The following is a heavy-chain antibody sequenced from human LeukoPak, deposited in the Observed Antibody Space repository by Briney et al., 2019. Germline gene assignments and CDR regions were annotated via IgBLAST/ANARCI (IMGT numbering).Heavy chain of an antibody. CDR1: GGTFSSYA. CDR3: ARGYCSSTSCQGYFQH. Sequence: SVKVSCKASGGTFSSYAISWVRQAPGQGLEWMGGIIPIFGTANYAQKFQGRVTITADESTSTAYMELSSLRSEDTAVYYCARGYCSSTSCQGYFQHWGQGTLVTVSS. V-gene: IGHV1-69*13. J-gene: IGHJ1*01. D-gene: IGHD2-2*01. CDR2: IIPIFGTA.